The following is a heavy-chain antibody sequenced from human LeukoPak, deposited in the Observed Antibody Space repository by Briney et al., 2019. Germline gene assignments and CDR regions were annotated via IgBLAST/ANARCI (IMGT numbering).Heavy chain of an antibody. J-gene: IGHJ6*03. Sequence: SETLSLTCTVSGGSISSSSYYWGWIRQPPGKGLEWIGSIYYSGSTYYNPSLKSRVTISVDTSKNQFSLKLSSVTAADTAVYYCAVKSGSYHYYYYMDVWGKGTTVTVSS. CDR1: GGSISSSSYY. D-gene: IGHD1-26*01. CDR2: IYYSGST. CDR3: AVKSGSYHYYYYMDV. V-gene: IGHV4-39*07.